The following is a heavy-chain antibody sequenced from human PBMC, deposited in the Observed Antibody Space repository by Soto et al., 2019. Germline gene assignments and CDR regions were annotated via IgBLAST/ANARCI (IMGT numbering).Heavy chain of an antibody. CDR1: GGSISSYY. CDR3: ARSVRYCSGGSCYFTRDAFDI. J-gene: IGHJ3*02. D-gene: IGHD2-15*01. CDR2: IYYSGST. Sequence: PSETLSLTCTVSGGSISSYYWSWIRQPPGKGLEWIGYIYYSGSTNYNPSLKSRVTISVDTSKNQFSLKLSSVTAADTAVYYCARSVRYCSGGSCYFTRDAFDIWGQGTMVTVSS. V-gene: IGHV4-59*08.